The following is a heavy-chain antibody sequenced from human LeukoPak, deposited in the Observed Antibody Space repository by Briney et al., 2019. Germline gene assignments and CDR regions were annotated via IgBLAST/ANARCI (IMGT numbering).Heavy chain of an antibody. Sequence: GTSLRLSCTASGFIFSSYGMHWVRQAPGKGLEWVAVIWSNGSVQKYGDSVKGRFTISRDNSKSTLYLQMNNLGADDTAVYYCATDCGGCPFDYWGRGTLVTVSS. CDR1: GFIFSSYG. CDR2: IWSNGSVQ. D-gene: IGHD4-23*01. CDR3: ATDCGGCPFDY. J-gene: IGHJ4*02. V-gene: IGHV3-33*01.